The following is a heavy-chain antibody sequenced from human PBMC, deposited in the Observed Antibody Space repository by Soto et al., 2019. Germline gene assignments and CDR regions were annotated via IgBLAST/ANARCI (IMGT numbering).Heavy chain of an antibody. D-gene: IGHD3-22*01. CDR3: AKVKPYYFDSSGFFPLSHRDYDFYYGMDV. CDR2: ISGRGTTT. Sequence: AGGSLRLSCAASGFTFSNYAMSWVRQAPGKGLEWVSVISGRGTTTYYSDSVKGRFTISRDNSKNTLYLQMSSLRAEDTAVYYCAKVKPYYFDSSGFFPLSHRDYDFYYGMDVWGQGTTVTVSS. J-gene: IGHJ6*02. V-gene: IGHV3-23*01. CDR1: GFTFSNYA.